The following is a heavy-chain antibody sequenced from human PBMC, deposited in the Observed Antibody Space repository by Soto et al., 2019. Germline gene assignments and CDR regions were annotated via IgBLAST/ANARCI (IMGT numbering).Heavy chain of an antibody. CDR3: ARGYCSSTSCYLGNWFDP. D-gene: IGHD2-2*01. Sequence: SVQVSFKGSCYTFTSYGISWVRQAPGQGLEWMGWISAYNGNTNYAQKLQGRVTMTTDTSTSTAYMELRSLRSDDTAVYYCARGYCSSTSCYLGNWFDPWGQGTLVTVSS. CDR2: ISAYNGNT. J-gene: IGHJ5*02. V-gene: IGHV1-18*01. CDR1: CYTFTSYG.